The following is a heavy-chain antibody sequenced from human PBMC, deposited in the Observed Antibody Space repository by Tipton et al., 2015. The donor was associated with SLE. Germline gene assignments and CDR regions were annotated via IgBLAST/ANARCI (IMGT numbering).Heavy chain of an antibody. J-gene: IGHJ4*02. CDR2: IYYSGST. D-gene: IGHD5-12*01. CDR3: ARRLTRYSGYDYFDY. V-gene: IGHV4-59*08. Sequence: LRLSCTVSGGSISSYYWSRIRQPPGKGLEWIGYIYYSGSTNYNPSLKSRVTISVDTSKNQFSLKLSPVTAADTAVYYCARRLTRYSGYDYFDYWGQGTLVTVSS. CDR1: GGSISSYY.